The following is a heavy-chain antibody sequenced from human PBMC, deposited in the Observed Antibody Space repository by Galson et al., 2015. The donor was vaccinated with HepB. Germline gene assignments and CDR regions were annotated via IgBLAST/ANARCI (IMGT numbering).Heavy chain of an antibody. Sequence: SLRLSCAASGFTFSDYYMSWIRQAPGKGLEWVSYISSSSSYTNYADSVKGRFTISRDNAKNSLYLQMNSLRAEDTAVYYCAREQQQEGGSFFDYWGQGTLVTVSS. D-gene: IGHD6-13*01. CDR1: GFTFSDYY. J-gene: IGHJ4*02. V-gene: IGHV3-11*05. CDR2: ISSSSSYT. CDR3: AREQQQEGGSFFDY.